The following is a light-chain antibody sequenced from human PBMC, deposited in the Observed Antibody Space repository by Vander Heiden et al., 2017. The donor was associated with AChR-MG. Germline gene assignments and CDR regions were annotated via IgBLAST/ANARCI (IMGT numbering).Light chain of an antibody. CDR1: SSDGGGYNY. Sequence: QSAPTQPASVSGSPGQSITISCTGTSSDGGGYNYVSWYQQHPGKAPKLMIYDVSNRPSGVSNRFSGSKSGNTASLTISGLQAEDEADYYCSSYTSSSTFYVFGTGTKVTVL. V-gene: IGLV2-14*03. CDR3: SSYTSSSTFYV. CDR2: DVS. J-gene: IGLJ1*01.